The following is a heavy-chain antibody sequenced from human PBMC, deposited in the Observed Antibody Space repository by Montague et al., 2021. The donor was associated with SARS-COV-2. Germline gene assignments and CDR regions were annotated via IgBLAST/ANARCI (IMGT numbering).Heavy chain of an antibody. Sequence: SETLSLTCTVSGASLTSRSYYWVWIRQPPGKGLEWIGSISNNGTTYCNPPLKSRVTMSKDTSRNQFSLRLCSLTAADTALYYCASYLTVHGASFDSWGQGILVSVSS. V-gene: IGHV4-39*01. CDR3: ASYLTVHGASFDS. CDR2: ISNNGTT. J-gene: IGHJ4*02. D-gene: IGHD4-11*01. CDR1: GASLTSRSYY.